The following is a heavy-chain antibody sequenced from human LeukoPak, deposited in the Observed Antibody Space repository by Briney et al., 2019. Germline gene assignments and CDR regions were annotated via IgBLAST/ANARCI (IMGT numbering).Heavy chain of an antibody. Sequence: PGGSLRLSCAASGFSFNTYTMNWVRQAPGKGLEWVSSMSSTGAYIYYADSVKGRFTISRDNAKNSLYLQMNSLRAEDTAVYYCARRGRYSSGWYGFDYWGQGTLVTVSS. D-gene: IGHD6-19*01. CDR1: GFSFNTYT. V-gene: IGHV3-21*01. J-gene: IGHJ4*02. CDR2: MSSTGAYI. CDR3: ARRGRYSSGWYGFDY.